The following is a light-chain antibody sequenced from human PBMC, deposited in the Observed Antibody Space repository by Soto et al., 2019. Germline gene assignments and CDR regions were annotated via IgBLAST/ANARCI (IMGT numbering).Light chain of an antibody. CDR2: DDT. CDR1: NIRSKS. V-gene: IGLV3-21*02. CDR3: QVWDGDGEPRYV. J-gene: IGLJ1*01. Sequence: SYELTQPPSASVAPGQVATITCGGNNIRSKSVHWYQQKPGQAPILVVYDDTDRPSGIPERFSGSNSGNTATLTISRVEAGDEADYYCQVWDGDGEPRYVFGTGTKVTVL.